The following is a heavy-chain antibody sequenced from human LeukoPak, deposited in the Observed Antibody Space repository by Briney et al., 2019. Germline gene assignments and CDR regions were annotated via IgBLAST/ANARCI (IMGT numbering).Heavy chain of an antibody. V-gene: IGHV3-53*01. CDR3: ARDLWWELPQLGGNY. CDR2: IYSGGST. Sequence: GGSLRLSCAASGFTVSSNYMSWVRQAPGKGLEWVSVIYSGGSTYYADSVKGRFTISRDNSKNTLYLQMYSLRAEDTAVYYCARDLWWELPQLGGNYWGQGTLVTVSS. D-gene: IGHD1-26*01. CDR1: GFTVSSNY. J-gene: IGHJ4*02.